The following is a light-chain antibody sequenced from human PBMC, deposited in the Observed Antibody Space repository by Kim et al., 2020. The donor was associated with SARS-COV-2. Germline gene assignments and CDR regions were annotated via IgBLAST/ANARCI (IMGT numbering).Light chain of an antibody. Sequence: DIQMTQSPPSLSASVGDRVTITCRASQSINNYLRWYQQKPGKAPHLLIYAASSLHSGVPSRFSGSGSGTDFTFTIIGLQPEDFASYYCQQSYIPFITFVQGTRLEIK. CDR3: QQSYIPFIT. J-gene: IGKJ5*01. CDR2: AAS. V-gene: IGKV1-39*01. CDR1: QSINNY.